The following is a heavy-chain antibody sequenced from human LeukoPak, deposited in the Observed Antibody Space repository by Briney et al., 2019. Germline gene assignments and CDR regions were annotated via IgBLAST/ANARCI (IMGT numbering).Heavy chain of an antibody. V-gene: IGHV4-59*12. J-gene: IGHJ5*02. CDR2: VYYSGRT. CDR3: ARDDMAVADAGYRWFDP. D-gene: IGHD6-19*01. Sequence: AETLSLTCTVSGGSIGHFHWSWIRQPPGKGLEWIVSVYYSGRTNNNPALKSRVAISVATSKNQFSLKVNYVTAADTAVYYCARDDMAVADAGYRWFDPWGQGILVTVSS. CDR1: GGSIGHFH.